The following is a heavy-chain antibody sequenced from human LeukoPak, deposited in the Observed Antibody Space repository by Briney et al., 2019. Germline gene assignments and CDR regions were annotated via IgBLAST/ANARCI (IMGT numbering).Heavy chain of an antibody. CDR2: ISGSGGST. V-gene: IGHV3-23*01. CDR3: AKVPQSGFPYYFDC. J-gene: IGHJ4*02. Sequence: GGSLRLSCAASGFSFSSYAMIWVRQAPGKGLEWVSGISGSGGRTYSADSAEWVSAISGSGGSTYYADSVKGRFTISRDNSKNTLYLQMNSLRAEDTAVYYCAKVPQSGFPYYFDCWGQGTLVTVSS. D-gene: IGHD5-12*01. CDR1: GFSFSSYA.